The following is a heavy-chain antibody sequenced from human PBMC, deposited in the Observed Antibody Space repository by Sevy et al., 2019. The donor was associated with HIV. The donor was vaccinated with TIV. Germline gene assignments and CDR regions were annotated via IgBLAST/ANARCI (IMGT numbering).Heavy chain of an antibody. CDR1: GFTFCTHA. D-gene: IGHD3-3*01. Sequence: GSLRLSCATSGFTFCTHAMSWVRQAPGKGLEWVPGIGGSGGSTYYADSVKGRFTISRDKSKKTLYLQVNSLRAEDTAVYYCAKGVYDFWSGRSDIFDIWGQGTMVTVSS. CDR3: AKGVYDFWSGRSDIFDI. CDR2: IGGSGGST. V-gene: IGHV3-23*01. J-gene: IGHJ3*02.